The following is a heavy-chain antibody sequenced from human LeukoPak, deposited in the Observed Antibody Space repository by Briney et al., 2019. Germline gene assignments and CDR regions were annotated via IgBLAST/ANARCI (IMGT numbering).Heavy chain of an antibody. CDR1: GGSISSSSYY. CDR3: ARHHAHYFYYMAV. CDR2: IYYSGTT. V-gene: IGHV4-39*01. Sequence: SETLSLTCTVSGGSISSSSYYWGWIRQPPGKGLEWIGSIYYSGTTYYTPPLKSRVSISVDTSKNQFSLRLNSPTATDTAVYYCARHHAHYFYYMAVWGKGTTVIVSS. J-gene: IGHJ6*03.